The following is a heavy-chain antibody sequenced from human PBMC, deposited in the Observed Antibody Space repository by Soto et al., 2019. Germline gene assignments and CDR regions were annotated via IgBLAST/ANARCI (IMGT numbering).Heavy chain of an antibody. D-gene: IGHD3-3*01. Sequence: GGSLRLSCAASGFTVSSNYMSWVRQAPGKGLEWVSVIYSGGSTYYADSVKGRFTISRDNSKNTLYLQMNSLRAEDTAVYYCARGGTGFWSGYYIAYGAYYYGMDVWGQGTTVTVSS. V-gene: IGHV3-53*01. CDR3: ARGGTGFWSGYYIAYGAYYYGMDV. CDR2: IYSGGST. CDR1: GFTVSSNY. J-gene: IGHJ6*02.